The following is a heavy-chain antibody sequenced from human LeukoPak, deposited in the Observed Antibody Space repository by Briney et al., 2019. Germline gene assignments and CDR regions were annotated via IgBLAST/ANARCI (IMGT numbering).Heavy chain of an antibody. CDR3: APTLQYCGGDCYLGY. CDR1: GYTLTELS. CDR2: FDPEDGET. Sequence: ASVKVSCKVSGYTLTELSMHWVRQAPGKGLEWMGGFDPEDGETIYAQKFQGRVTVTEDTSTDTAYMELSSLRSEDTAVYYCAPTLQYCGGDCYLGYWGQGTLVTVSS. V-gene: IGHV1-24*01. D-gene: IGHD2-21*02. J-gene: IGHJ4*02.